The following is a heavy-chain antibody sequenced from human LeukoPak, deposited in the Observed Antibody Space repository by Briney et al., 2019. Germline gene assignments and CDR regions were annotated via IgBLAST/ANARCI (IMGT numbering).Heavy chain of an antibody. J-gene: IGHJ4*02. CDR3: AKDRRSINY. CDR1: GFTFSSNA. V-gene: IGHV3-23*01. D-gene: IGHD6-6*01. CDR2: ISGSGGST. Sequence: GGSLSLSCAASGFTFSSNAMSWVRQAPGKGLEWVSAISGSGGSTYYADSVKGRFTISRDNAKNTLYLQMNSLRAEDTAVYYCAKDRRSINYWGQGALVTVSS.